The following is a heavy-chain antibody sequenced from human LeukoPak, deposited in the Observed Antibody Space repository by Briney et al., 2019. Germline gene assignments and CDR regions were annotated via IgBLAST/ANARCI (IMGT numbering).Heavy chain of an antibody. V-gene: IGHV1-46*01. CDR2: INPSGGST. CDR3: ARGRAPRIAAAGLDY. D-gene: IGHD6-13*01. CDR1: GYTFTSYY. Sequence: ASVKVSCKASGYTFTSYYMHWVRQAPGQGLEWMGIINPSGGSTSYAQKFQGRVTMTRDTSTSTVYMELSSLRSEDTAVYYCARGRAPRIAAAGLDYWGQGTLVTVSS. J-gene: IGHJ4*02.